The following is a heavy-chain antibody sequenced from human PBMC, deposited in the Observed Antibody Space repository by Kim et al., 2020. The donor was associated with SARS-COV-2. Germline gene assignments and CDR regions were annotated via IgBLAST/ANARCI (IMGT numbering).Heavy chain of an antibody. Sequence: ASVKVSCKSSGYTFTGYYMHWVRQAPGQGLEWMGRINPNSGGTNYAQKFHGRVTMTRDTSISTAYMELSRLRSDDTVVYYCARGGTIFGVVTTKFDYWGQGTLVTVSS. D-gene: IGHD3-3*01. V-gene: IGHV1-2*05. CDR2: INPNSGGT. CDR3: ARGGTIFGVVTTKFDY. J-gene: IGHJ4*02. CDR1: GYTFTGYY.